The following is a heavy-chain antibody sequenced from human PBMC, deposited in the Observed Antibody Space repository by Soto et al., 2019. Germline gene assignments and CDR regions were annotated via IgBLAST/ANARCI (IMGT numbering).Heavy chain of an antibody. CDR2: ISGSGGST. Sequence: PGGSLRLSCAASGFTFSSYAMSWVRQAPGKGLEWVSAISGSGGSTYYADSVKGRFTISRDNSKNTLYLQMNSLRAEDTAVYYCAKHSLSPLLHYYYYGMDVWGQGTTVTVSS. CDR3: AKHSLSPLLHYYYYGMDV. V-gene: IGHV3-23*01. J-gene: IGHJ6*02. CDR1: GFTFSSYA. D-gene: IGHD3-16*02.